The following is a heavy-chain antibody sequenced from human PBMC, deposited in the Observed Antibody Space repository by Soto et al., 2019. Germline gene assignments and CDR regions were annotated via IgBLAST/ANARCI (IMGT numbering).Heavy chain of an antibody. CDR1: GFTFSDFW. J-gene: IGHJ4*02. Sequence: GGSLRRSCAAPGFTFSDFWMSWVRQAPGKGLEWVANIKEDGSEKYYVDSVKGRFTISRNNAQNSLYLQMNSLRAEDTDVYYGGRGASWGSDYWGPGTLVTVSS. D-gene: IGHD2-2*01. V-gene: IGHV3-7*05. CDR2: IKEDGSEK. CDR3: GRGASWGSDY.